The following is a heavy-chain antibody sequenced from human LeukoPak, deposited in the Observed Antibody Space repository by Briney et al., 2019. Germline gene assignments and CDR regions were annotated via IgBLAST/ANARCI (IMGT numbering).Heavy chain of an antibody. J-gene: IGHJ6*04. D-gene: IGHD2-21*02. Sequence: ASVSVSCTASGFTFTDYGINWVRQAPGQGLEWMGWISTYAGNTNFAQKFEGRIIVTTDTSTDTAYMELRSLRSDDTAVYYCARELLWPPYPMDVWGKGTTVTISS. V-gene: IGHV1-18*01. CDR3: ARELLWPPYPMDV. CDR2: ISTYAGNT. CDR1: GFTFTDYG.